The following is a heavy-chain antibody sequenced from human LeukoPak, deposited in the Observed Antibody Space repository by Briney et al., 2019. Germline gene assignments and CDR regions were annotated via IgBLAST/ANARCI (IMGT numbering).Heavy chain of an antibody. J-gene: IGHJ4*02. V-gene: IGHV4-39*01. CDR2: ICYSGGT. Sequence: SAETLTLTCTVSGGSISSSHDYWGRIGQGPGKGLEWFGSICYSGGTFYNPSLKSRGTISVDTSKNQFSLKLSSVTAADTAVYYCGGDSGSYGNDCWGEGSLVTVSS. CDR3: GGDSGSYGNDC. CDR1: GGSISSSHDY. D-gene: IGHD1-26*01.